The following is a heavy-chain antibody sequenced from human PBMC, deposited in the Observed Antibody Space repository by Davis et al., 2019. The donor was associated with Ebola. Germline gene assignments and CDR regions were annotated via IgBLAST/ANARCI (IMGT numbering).Heavy chain of an antibody. CDR2: ISAYNGNT. CDR3: ARVDFTVTTGDY. D-gene: IGHD4-17*01. J-gene: IGHJ4*02. CDR1: GYTFTGDY. Sequence: ASVQVSCKASGYTFTGDYMHWVRQAPGQGLEWMGWISAYNGNTDYAQKLQGRVTMTTDTSTSTAYMELRSLRSDDTAVYYCARVDFTVTTGDYWGQGTLVTVSS. V-gene: IGHV1-18*04.